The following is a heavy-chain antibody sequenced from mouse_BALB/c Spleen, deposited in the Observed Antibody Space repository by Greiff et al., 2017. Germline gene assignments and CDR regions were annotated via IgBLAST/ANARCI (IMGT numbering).Heavy chain of an antibody. CDR1: GFTFTSYA. CDR3: SRASYYYDSSYFDY. J-gene: IGHJ2*01. V-gene: IGHV5-9-4*01. D-gene: IGHD1-1*01. CDR2: ISSGGSYT. Sequence: EVMLVESGGGLVKPGGSLKLSCAASGFTFTSYAMSWVRQSPEKRLEWVAEISSGGSYTYYPDTVTGRFTISRDNAKNTLYLEMSSLRSEDTAMYYWSRASYYYDSSYFDYWGQGTTLTVSA.